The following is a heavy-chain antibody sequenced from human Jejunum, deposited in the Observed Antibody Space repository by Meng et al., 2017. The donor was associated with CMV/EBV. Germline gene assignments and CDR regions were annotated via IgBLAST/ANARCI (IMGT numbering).Heavy chain of an antibody. CDR1: GFTYGNFW. V-gene: IGHV3-7*01. D-gene: IGHD2-15*01. CDR2: IKQDGSAT. Sequence: SCAVSGFTYGNFWMSWGRQSPGMGLEWVANIKQDGSATYYADSVKGRFTISRDNAKNSLYLQMDNLRADDTAVYYCVREDIVVFDYWGQGTLVTVSS. CDR3: VREDIVVFDY. J-gene: IGHJ4*02.